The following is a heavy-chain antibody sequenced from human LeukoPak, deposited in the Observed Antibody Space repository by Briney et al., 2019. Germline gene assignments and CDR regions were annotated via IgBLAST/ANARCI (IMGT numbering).Heavy chain of an antibody. V-gene: IGHV5-51*01. CDR2: IYPGDSDT. J-gene: IGHJ5*02. Sequence: GESLKISCKGSGYSFTSYWIGWVRQRPGKGLEWMGIIYPGDSDTRYSPSFQGQVTISADKSISTAYLQWSSLKASDTAMYYCARGKYCSSTSCCISQGEFDPWGQGTLVTVSS. D-gene: IGHD2-2*01. CDR1: GYSFTSYW. CDR3: ARGKYCSSTSCCISQGEFDP.